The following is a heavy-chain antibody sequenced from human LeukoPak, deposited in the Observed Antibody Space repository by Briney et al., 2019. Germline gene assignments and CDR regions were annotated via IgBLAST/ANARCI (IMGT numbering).Heavy chain of an antibody. CDR3: AKDYRGDFTWPRGSYYFDY. D-gene: IGHD3-10*01. CDR2: ISGSGSGT. Sequence: PGGSLRLSCAASGFTFSNYAMSWVRQAPGKGLEWVSGISGSGSGTFYADSVKGRFTISRDNSKNTLYLQMSSLRAEDTAVYYCAKDYRGDFTWPRGSYYFDYWGQGTLVTVSS. J-gene: IGHJ4*02. V-gene: IGHV3-23*01. CDR1: GFTFSNYA.